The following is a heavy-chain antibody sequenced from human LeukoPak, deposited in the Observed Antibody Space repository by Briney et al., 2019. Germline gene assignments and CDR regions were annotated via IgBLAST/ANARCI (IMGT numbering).Heavy chain of an antibody. D-gene: IGHD4-11*01. V-gene: IGHV1-2*02. CDR3: ATDYTDYSLDY. Sequence: ASVKVSCKASGYTFTGYYMHWVRQAPGQGLEWMGWINPNSGGTNYAQQFQGRLTMTRDTSISTAHMELSRLRSEDTAVYYCATDYTDYSLDYWGQGTLVTVSS. J-gene: IGHJ4*02. CDR2: INPNSGGT. CDR1: GYTFTGYY.